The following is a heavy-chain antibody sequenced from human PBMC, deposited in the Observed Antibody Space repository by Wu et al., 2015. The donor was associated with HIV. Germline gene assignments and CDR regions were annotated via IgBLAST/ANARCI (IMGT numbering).Heavy chain of an antibody. Sequence: QAQLVQSGAEVKRPGASVKVSCKASGGTFSSYAISWVRQAPGQGLEWMGRIIPIFGTANYAQKFQGRVTITADESTSTAYMELSSLRSEDTAVYYCARELGDYYDRRGCSDPWGQGTLVTVSS. CDR3: ARELGDYYDRRGCSDP. V-gene: IGHV1-69*18. J-gene: IGHJ5*02. D-gene: IGHD3-10*02. CDR1: GGTFSSYA. CDR2: IIPIFGTA.